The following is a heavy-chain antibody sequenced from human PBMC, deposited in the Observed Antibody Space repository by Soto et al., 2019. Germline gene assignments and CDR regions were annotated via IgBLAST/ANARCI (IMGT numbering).Heavy chain of an antibody. CDR3: VRGDNWNDEASDY. D-gene: IGHD1-1*01. CDR1: GFMFSNHG. CDR2: IWSDGNNR. V-gene: IGHV3-33*01. J-gene: IGHJ4*02. Sequence: QVQLVESGGGVVQPGRSLRLSCAASGFMFSNHGMHWVRQAPGKGLEWVAVIWSDGNNRNYADSVKGRFTISRDNSKNTVNLQMSSLRAEDTAVYYCVRGDNWNDEASDYWGQGTLVTVSS.